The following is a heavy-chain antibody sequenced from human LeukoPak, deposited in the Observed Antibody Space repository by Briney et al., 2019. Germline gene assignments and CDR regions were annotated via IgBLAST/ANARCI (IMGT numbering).Heavy chain of an antibody. J-gene: IGHJ4*02. D-gene: IGHD3-16*02. V-gene: IGHV3-48*03. CDR3: ARGRVSYRLNALDY. Sequence: GGSLRLSCVASGFTFSSSEMNWGRQAPGKGLEWIPYIATSDTTTHYADSVRGRFTISRDNAKNSLYLQMNSLRAEDTAVYYCARGRVSYRLNALDYWGQGTLATVSS. CDR1: GFTFSSSE. CDR2: IATSDTTT.